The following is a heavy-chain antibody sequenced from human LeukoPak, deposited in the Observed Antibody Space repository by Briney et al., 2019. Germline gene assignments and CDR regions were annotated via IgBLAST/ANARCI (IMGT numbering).Heavy chain of an antibody. J-gene: IGHJ4*02. CDR1: GGSISSYY. D-gene: IGHD6-6*01. CDR2: IYYSGST. CDR3: ARDPEYSSSSYFDY. Sequence: SETLSLTCTVSGGSISSYYWSWIRQPPGKGLEWIGYIYYSGSTNYNPSLKSRVTMSVDTSKNQFSLKLSSVTAADTAVYYCARDPEYSSSSYFDYWGQGTLVTVSS. V-gene: IGHV4-59*12.